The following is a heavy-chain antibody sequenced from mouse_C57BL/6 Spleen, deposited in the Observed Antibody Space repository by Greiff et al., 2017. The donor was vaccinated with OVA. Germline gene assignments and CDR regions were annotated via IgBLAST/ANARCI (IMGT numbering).Heavy chain of an antibody. D-gene: IGHD1-1*02. CDR1: GFSFNTYA. V-gene: IGHV10-1*01. J-gene: IGHJ4*01. CDR3: VTVGYAMDY. Sequence: EVQRVESGGGLVQPKGSLKLSCAASGFSFNTYAMNWVRQAPGKGLEWVARIRSKSNNYATYYADSVKDRFTISRDDSESMLYLQMNNLKTEDTAMYYCVTVGYAMDYWGQGTSVTVSS. CDR2: IRSKSNNYAT.